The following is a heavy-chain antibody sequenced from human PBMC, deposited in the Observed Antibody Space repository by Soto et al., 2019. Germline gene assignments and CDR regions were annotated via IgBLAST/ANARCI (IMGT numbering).Heavy chain of an antibody. Sequence: EVQLVESGGGLIQPGWSLRLSCTASGLSVRNNYMSWVRQAPGMGLEWVSVIYNDGTTYYADSVKGRFTISRDTSKNTLSLQMDSLRAEDTAVYYCVRPLPSGRNYGMDVWGQGTTVTVSS. CDR3: VRPLPSGRNYGMDV. CDR1: GLSVRNNY. CDR2: IYNDGTT. D-gene: IGHD3-10*01. J-gene: IGHJ6*02. V-gene: IGHV3-53*01.